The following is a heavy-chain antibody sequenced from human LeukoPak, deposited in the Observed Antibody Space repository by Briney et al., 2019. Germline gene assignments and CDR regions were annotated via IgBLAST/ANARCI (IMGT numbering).Heavy chain of an antibody. Sequence: GRSLRLSCAASGFTFSSYAMHWVRQAPGKGLEWVSYISSSGSTIYYADSVKGRFTISRDNAKNSLYLQMNSLRAEDTAVYYCARDSSSSAVDYWGQGTLVTVSS. J-gene: IGHJ4*02. CDR1: GFTFSSYA. D-gene: IGHD6-19*01. CDR2: ISSSGSTI. V-gene: IGHV3-48*03. CDR3: ARDSSSSAVDY.